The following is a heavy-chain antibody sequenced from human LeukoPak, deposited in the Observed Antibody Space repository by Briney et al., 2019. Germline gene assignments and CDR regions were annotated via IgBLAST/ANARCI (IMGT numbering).Heavy chain of an antibody. V-gene: IGHV3-23*01. CDR2: ISGSGGST. D-gene: IGHD2-15*01. CDR1: GFTFSSYA. Sequence: PGESLRLSCAASGFTFSSYAMSWVRQAPGKGLEWVSAISGSGGSTYYADSVKGRFTISRDNSKNTLYLQMNSLRAEDTAVYYCAKPSLLYGYCSGGSCYESPFDYWGQATLVTVSS. J-gene: IGHJ4*02. CDR3: AKPSLLYGYCSGGSCYESPFDY.